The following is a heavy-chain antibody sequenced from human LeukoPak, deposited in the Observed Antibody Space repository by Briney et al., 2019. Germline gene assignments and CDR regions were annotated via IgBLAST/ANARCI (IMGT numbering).Heavy chain of an antibody. CDR2: IKQDGSEK. Sequence: GGSLRLSCAASGFTFSSYSMSWVRQAPGKGLEWVANIKQDGSEKNYVGSVKGRFTIARDNAKNSLYLQMNSLRAEDTAVYYCARDGFRGYSYGSLAWGQGTMVTVSS. D-gene: IGHD5-18*01. J-gene: IGHJ3*01. CDR1: GFTFSSYS. V-gene: IGHV3-7*01. CDR3: ARDGFRGYSYGSLA.